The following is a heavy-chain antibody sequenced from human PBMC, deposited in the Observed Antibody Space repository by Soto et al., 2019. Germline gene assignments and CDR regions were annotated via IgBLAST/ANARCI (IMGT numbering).Heavy chain of an antibody. CDR1: GGSIRSGGYS. D-gene: IGHD5-12*01. V-gene: IGHV4-30-2*01. CDR2: MYHSAST. J-gene: IGHJ4*01. Sequence: PSETLSLTCAFSGGSIRSGGYSWSWIRQPPGKGLEWIGYMYHSASTNLNPSLESRVTISVDTSKNQFSLKLASVTAADTATYYCARGLLIEALTTSFDYWGQGTLVTVSS. CDR3: ARGLLIEALTTSFDY.